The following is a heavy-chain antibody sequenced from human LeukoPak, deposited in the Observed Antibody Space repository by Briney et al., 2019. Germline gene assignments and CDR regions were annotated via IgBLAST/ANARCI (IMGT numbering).Heavy chain of an antibody. CDR1: GGTFSSYA. CDR2: MNPNSGNT. Sequence: ASVKVSCKASGGTFSSYAISWVRQATGQGLEWMGWMNPNSGNTGYAQKFQGRVTITRNTSISTAYMELSSLRSEDTAVYYCARAHSYGDPCYFDYWGQGTLVTVSS. J-gene: IGHJ4*02. V-gene: IGHV1-8*03. CDR3: ARAHSYGDPCYFDY. D-gene: IGHD4-17*01.